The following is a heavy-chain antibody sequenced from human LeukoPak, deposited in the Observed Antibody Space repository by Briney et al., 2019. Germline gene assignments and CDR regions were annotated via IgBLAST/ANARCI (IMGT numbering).Heavy chain of an antibody. CDR2: ISWNSGSI. CDR3: AKASGYSSGWYKGYFQH. D-gene: IGHD6-19*01. V-gene: IGHV3-9*03. Sequence: GGSLRLSCAASGFTFDDYAMHWVRQAPGKGLEWVSGISWNSGSIGYADSVKGRFTISRDNAKNSLYLQMNSLRAEDMALYYCAKASGYSSGWYKGYFQHWGQGTLVTVSS. J-gene: IGHJ1*01. CDR1: GFTFDDYA.